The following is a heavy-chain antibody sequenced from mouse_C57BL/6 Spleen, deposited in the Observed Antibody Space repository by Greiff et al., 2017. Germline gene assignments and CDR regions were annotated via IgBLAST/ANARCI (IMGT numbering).Heavy chain of an antibody. CDR1: GFTFSDYG. V-gene: IGHV5-17*01. Sequence: VQLQQSGGGLVKPGGSLKLSCAASGFTFSDYGMHWVRQAPEKGLEWVAYISSGSSTIYYADTVKGRFTISRDNAKNTLFLQMTSLRSEDTAMYYCARHRFAYWGQGTLVTVSA. CDR2: ISSGSSTI. J-gene: IGHJ3*01. CDR3: ARHRFAY.